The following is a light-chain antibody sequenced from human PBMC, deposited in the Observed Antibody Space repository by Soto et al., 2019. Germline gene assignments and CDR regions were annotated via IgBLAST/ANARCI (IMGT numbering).Light chain of an antibody. CDR3: CSYAGSDTLV. CDR2: DVS. Sequence: QSALTQPRSVSGSPGQSVTISCTGTSSDVGGYNYVSWYQQHPGKAPKLMIYDVSKRPSGVPDRFSGSKSGNTASLTISGLQAEDEADDYCCSYAGSDTLVFGGGTKVTVL. V-gene: IGLV2-11*01. J-gene: IGLJ2*01. CDR1: SSDVGGYNY.